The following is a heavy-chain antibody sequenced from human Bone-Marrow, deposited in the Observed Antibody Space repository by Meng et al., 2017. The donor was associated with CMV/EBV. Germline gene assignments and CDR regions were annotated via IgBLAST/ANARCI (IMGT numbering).Heavy chain of an antibody. Sequence: SVKVSCKASGYTFTSYDINWVRQATGQGLEWMGGIIPILGIANYAQKFQGRVTITADKSTSTAYMELSSLRSEDTAVYYCARSRAAAGTWGYYYGMDVWGQGTTVTVSS. D-gene: IGHD6-13*01. CDR2: IIPILGIA. J-gene: IGHJ6*01. CDR1: GYTFTSYD. CDR3: ARSRAAAGTWGYYYGMDV. V-gene: IGHV1-69*10.